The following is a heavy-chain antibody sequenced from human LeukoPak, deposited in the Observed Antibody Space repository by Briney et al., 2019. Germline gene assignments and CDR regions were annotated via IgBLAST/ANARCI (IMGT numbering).Heavy chain of an antibody. CDR2: ISVNNGYT. CDR1: GYIFTSYG. Sequence: GASVKVSCKASGYIFTSYGISWVRQAPGQGLEWMGWISVNNGYTNYVQKFQGRVTMTTDTSTSTAYMDLRSLRSDDTAVYYCARDPYYDFWSGYYDTIGYYMDVWGQGTTVTVSS. V-gene: IGHV1-18*01. D-gene: IGHD3-3*01. CDR3: ARDPYYDFWSGYYDTIGYYMDV. J-gene: IGHJ6*03.